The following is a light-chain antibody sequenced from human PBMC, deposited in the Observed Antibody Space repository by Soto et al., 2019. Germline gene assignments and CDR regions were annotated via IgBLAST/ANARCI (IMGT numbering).Light chain of an antibody. J-gene: IGKJ1*01. CDR2: GAS. Sequence: EIVMTQSPATLSVSLGERATLSCRASQSFTMNLAWYQQKPGQAPRLLIYGASTRATGIPARFSGSGSGTEFTLTISILQSEDFAVYYCQQYNNWPVTFGQGTKVEF. CDR1: QSFTMN. CDR3: QQYNNWPVT. V-gene: IGKV3-15*01.